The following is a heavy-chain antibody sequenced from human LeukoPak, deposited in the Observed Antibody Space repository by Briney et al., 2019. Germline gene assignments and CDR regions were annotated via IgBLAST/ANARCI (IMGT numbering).Heavy chain of an antibody. V-gene: IGHV4-34*01. J-gene: IGHJ3*02. CDR1: GGSFSGYY. D-gene: IGHD3-22*01. Sequence: PSETLSLTCAVYGGSFSGYYWSWIRQPPGKGLEWIGEINHSGSTNYNPSLKSRVTISVDTSKNQFSLKLSSVTAADTAVYYCARGRSYRRGYYSRAFDIWGQGTMVTVSS. CDR3: ARGRSYRRGYYSRAFDI. CDR2: INHSGST.